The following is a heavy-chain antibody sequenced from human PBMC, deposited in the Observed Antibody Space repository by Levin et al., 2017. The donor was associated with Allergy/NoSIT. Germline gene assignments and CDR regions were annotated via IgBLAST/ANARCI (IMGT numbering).Heavy chain of an antibody. Sequence: SETLSLTCTISDGSINNNYWSWIRQSPGKGLEWIGYISYAGITAYSPSLKSRLSMSVDTAKNQFSLNLSSVTAAATAVYFCARHIKRTEGGNYLFDPWGQGTLVTVSS. D-gene: IGHD4-23*01. CDR1: DGSINNNY. V-gene: IGHV4-59*08. J-gene: IGHJ5*02. CDR3: ARHIKRTEGGNYLFDP. CDR2: ISYAGIT.